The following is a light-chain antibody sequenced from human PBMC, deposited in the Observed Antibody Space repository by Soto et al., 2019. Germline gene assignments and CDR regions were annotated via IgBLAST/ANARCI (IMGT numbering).Light chain of an antibody. CDR3: QHYNTYSGT. CDR1: QNINTW. Sequence: DIHMTQSPSTLSASVGDRVTITCRASQNINTWLAWFQQKPGKAPKLLIYRASSLESGVPSRFSGSGSGTEFTLTIRSLQPDDFSTYYCQHYNTYSGTFGPGTKVDIK. CDR2: RAS. J-gene: IGKJ3*01. V-gene: IGKV1-5*03.